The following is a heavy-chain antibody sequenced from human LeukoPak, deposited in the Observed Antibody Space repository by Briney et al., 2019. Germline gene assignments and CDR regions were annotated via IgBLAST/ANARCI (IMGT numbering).Heavy chain of an antibody. CDR3: ARVDWYKFDY. V-gene: IGHV3-30*03. D-gene: IGHD3-9*01. Sequence: PGRSLRLSCAASGFTFSSYGMHWVRQAPGKGLEWVAVISYDGSNKYYADSVKGRFTISRDNAENSLHLQMNSLRAEDTAVYYCARVDWYKFDYWGQGTLVTVSS. J-gene: IGHJ4*02. CDR2: ISYDGSNK. CDR1: GFTFSSYG.